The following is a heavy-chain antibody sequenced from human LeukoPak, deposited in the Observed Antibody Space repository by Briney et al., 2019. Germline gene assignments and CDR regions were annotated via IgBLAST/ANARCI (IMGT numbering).Heavy chain of an antibody. CDR3: AKDLYSNYGPADY. V-gene: IGHV3-23*01. D-gene: IGHD4-11*01. J-gene: IGHJ4*02. CDR2: ISGSGVST. CDR1: GFTFNNYA. Sequence: GGSLRLSCAASGFTFNNYAMSWVRQAPGKGLEWVSAISGSGVSTYYADSVGGRFTVSRDNSKNTLFLQMNSLRDEDTAVYYCAKDLYSNYGPADYWGQGNLVTVSS.